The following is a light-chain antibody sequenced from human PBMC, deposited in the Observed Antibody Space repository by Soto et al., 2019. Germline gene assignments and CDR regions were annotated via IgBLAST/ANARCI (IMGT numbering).Light chain of an antibody. J-gene: IGLJ3*02. CDR1: SSNIEINP. Sequence: VLTQPPSASEAPGQRVIISCSGSSSNIEINPVNWYQQLPGTAPKLLIYYNYRRPSGVPDRFSGSKSGTSASLAISGLQSEDEADYYCAAWDNSLKAWVFGGGTKLTVL. CDR2: YNY. V-gene: IGLV1-44*01. CDR3: AAWDNSLKAWV.